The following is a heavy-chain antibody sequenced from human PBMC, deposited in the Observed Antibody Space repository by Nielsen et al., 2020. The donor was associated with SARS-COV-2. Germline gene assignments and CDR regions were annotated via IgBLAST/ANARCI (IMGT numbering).Heavy chain of an antibody. Sequence: GESLKISCAASGFTFSSYSMNWVRQAPGKGLEWVSSISSSSSYIYYADSVKGRFTISRDNAKNSLYLQMNSLRAEDTAVYYCARDRSSSSLYYYYYYMDVWGKGTTVTVSS. J-gene: IGHJ6*03. CDR3: ARDRSSSSLYYYYYYMDV. CDR2: ISSSSSYI. D-gene: IGHD6-13*01. CDR1: GFTFSSYS. V-gene: IGHV3-21*01.